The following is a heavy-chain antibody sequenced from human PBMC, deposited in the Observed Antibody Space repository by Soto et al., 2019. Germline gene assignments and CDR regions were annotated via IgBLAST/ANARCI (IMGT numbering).Heavy chain of an antibody. Sequence: EVQLVESGGGLVQLGRSLRLSCTASGFTFDDYAMHWVRQAPGKGLEWVSGISWNSGSIGYADSVKGRFTISRDNAKNSLYLQMNSLRAEDTALYYCAKDSSGYSYYYYMDVWGKGTTVTVSS. J-gene: IGHJ6*03. V-gene: IGHV3-9*01. D-gene: IGHD5-12*01. CDR3: AKDSSGYSYYYYMDV. CDR1: GFTFDDYA. CDR2: ISWNSGSI.